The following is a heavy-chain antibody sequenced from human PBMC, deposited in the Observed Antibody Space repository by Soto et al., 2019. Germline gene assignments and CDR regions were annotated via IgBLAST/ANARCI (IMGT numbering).Heavy chain of an antibody. D-gene: IGHD6-19*01. J-gene: IGHJ4*02. V-gene: IGHV1-2*02. CDR1: GYIFTGYY. Sequence: ASVKVSCKASGYIFTGYYMHWVRQAPGQGLEWMGWINPNSGGTNYTQRFQGRVTMTRDTSISTAYMELSRLRSDDTAVYYCARPLYSSSGYWGQGTLVTVSS. CDR2: INPNSGGT. CDR3: ARPLYSSSGY.